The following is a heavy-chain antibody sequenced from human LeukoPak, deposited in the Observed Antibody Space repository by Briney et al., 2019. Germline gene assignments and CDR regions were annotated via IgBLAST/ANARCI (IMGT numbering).Heavy chain of an antibody. D-gene: IGHD2-15*01. CDR2: ISSSGSTI. CDR1: GFTFSSYE. J-gene: IGHJ3*02. CDR3: AREVAVVVAAHDAFDI. Sequence: PGGSLRLSCAASGFTFSSYEMNWVRQAPGKGLEWVSYISSSGSTIYYADSVKGRFTISRDNAKNSLYLQMNSLRAEDTAVYYCAREVAVVVAAHDAFDIWGQGTMVTVSS. V-gene: IGHV3-48*03.